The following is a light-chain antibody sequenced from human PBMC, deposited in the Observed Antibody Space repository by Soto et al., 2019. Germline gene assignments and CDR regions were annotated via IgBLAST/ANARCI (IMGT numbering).Light chain of an antibody. Sequence: QSVLTQPASMSGSPGQSITISCTGTSSDVGGYNHVSWYQQHPGKAPKVMIYEVTYRPAGVSSRFSGSKSGNTASLTISGLQAEDEADYYCSSYTASSTYVFGGGTKLTVL. CDR2: EVT. CDR1: SSDVGGYNH. CDR3: SSYTASSTYV. V-gene: IGLV2-14*01. J-gene: IGLJ1*01.